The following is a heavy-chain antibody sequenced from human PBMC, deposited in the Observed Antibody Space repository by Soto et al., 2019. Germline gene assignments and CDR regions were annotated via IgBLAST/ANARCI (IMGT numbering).Heavy chain of an antibody. Sequence: GGSLRLSCAASGFTFRSYSMNWVRQAPGKGLEWVSSISSSSSYIYYADSVKGRFTISRDNAKNSLYLQMNSLRAEDTAVYYCARDPYYYDSSGYYYLDYWGQGTLVTVSS. J-gene: IGHJ4*02. CDR1: GFTFRSYS. D-gene: IGHD3-22*01. CDR3: ARDPYYYDSSGYYYLDY. V-gene: IGHV3-21*01. CDR2: ISSSSSYI.